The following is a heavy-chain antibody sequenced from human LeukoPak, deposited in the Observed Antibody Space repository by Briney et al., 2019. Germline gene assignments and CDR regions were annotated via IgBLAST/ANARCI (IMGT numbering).Heavy chain of an antibody. CDR2: INPSGGST. CDR1: GYTFTSYY. V-gene: IGHV1-46*01. D-gene: IGHD3-10*01. Sequence: ASVKVFCKASGYTFTSYYMHWVRQAPGQGLEWMGIINPSGGSTSYAQKFQGRVTMTRDTSTSTVYMELSSLRSEDTAVYYCARAITMVRGVTYYYYGMDVWGQGTTVTVSS. CDR3: ARAITMVRGVTYYYYGMDV. J-gene: IGHJ6*02.